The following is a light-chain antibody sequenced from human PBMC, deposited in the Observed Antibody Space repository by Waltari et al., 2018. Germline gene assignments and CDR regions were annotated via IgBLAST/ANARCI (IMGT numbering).Light chain of an antibody. CDR2: KAS. CDR1: KSVSNW. J-gene: IGKJ1*01. Sequence: DIQMTQSPSPLSASVGDRVTITCRASKSVSNWLAWYQQKPGRAPNLLIYKASSLESGVPSRFSGSGSGTDFTLTISSLQPDDFATYYCQQYNSYPWTFGQGTKVEIK. CDR3: QQYNSYPWT. V-gene: IGKV1-5*03.